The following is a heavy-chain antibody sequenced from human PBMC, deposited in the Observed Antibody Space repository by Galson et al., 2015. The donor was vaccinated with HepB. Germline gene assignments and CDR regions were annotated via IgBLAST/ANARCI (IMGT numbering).Heavy chain of an antibody. CDR1: GFTFDDYA. D-gene: IGHD5-12*01. Sequence: SLRLSCAASGFTFDDYAMSWVRQAPGKGLEWVSGINWNGGSTHYADSVKGRFTISRDNAKNSLYVQMNSLRGEDTALYHCARVRYSGYDRTIDAFDIWGRGTMVTVSS. CDR2: INWNGGST. V-gene: IGHV3-20*01. J-gene: IGHJ3*02. CDR3: ARVRYSGYDRTIDAFDI.